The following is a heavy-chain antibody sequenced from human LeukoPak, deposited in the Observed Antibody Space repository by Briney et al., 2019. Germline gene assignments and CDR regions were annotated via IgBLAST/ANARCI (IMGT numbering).Heavy chain of an antibody. CDR1: GFTFSSSA. Sequence: GGSLRLSCAASGFTFSSSAMSWVRQAPGKGLEWVSGISGSGGSTYYADSVKGRFTISRDNSKNTLYLQMNSLRAEDTAIYYCAKVDSGWNYFDYWGQGTLVTVSS. V-gene: IGHV3-23*01. J-gene: IGHJ4*02. CDR2: ISGSGGST. CDR3: AKVDSGWNYFDY. D-gene: IGHD6-19*01.